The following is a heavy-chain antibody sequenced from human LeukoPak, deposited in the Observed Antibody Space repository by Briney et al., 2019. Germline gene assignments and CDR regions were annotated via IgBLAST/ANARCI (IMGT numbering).Heavy chain of an antibody. J-gene: IGHJ4*02. CDR3: ASRRLVEGPYYFDY. CDR1: GGSISSGGYY. Sequence: SETLSLTCTVSGGSISSGGYYWSWIRQPPGKGLEWIGYIYHSGSTYYNPSLKSRVTISVDRSKNQFSLKLSSVTAADTAVYYCASRRLVEGPYYFDYWGQGTLVTVSS. CDR2: IYHSGST. V-gene: IGHV4-30-2*01. D-gene: IGHD6-19*01.